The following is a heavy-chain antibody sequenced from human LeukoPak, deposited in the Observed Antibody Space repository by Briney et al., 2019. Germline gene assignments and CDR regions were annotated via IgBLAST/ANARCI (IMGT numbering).Heavy chain of an antibody. D-gene: IGHD3-22*01. J-gene: IGHJ4*02. V-gene: IGHV3-21*04. Sequence: PGGSLRLSCAASGFTFSSYSMNWVRQAPGKGLEWVSSISSSSYIYYADSVKGRFTISRDNAKNSLYLQMNSLRAEDTAVYYCARVMYYYDSSGLYYFDYWGQGTLVTVSS. CDR2: ISSSSYI. CDR3: ARVMYYYDSSGLYYFDY. CDR1: GFTFSSYS.